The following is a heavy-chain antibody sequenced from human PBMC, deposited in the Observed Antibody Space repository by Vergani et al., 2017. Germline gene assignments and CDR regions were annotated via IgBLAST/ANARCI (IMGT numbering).Heavy chain of an antibody. CDR3: ARXGSVAVAANNWFDP. Sequence: QVQLVQSGAEVKKPGASVEVSCKASGYTFTGYYMHWVRQAPGQGLEWMGWINPNSGGTNYAQKFQGRVTMTRDTSISTAYMELSRLRSDDTAVYYCARXGSVAVAANNWFDPWGQGTLVTVSS. D-gene: IGHD6-19*01. V-gene: IGHV1-2*02. J-gene: IGHJ5*02. CDR1: GYTFTGYY. CDR2: INPNSGGT.